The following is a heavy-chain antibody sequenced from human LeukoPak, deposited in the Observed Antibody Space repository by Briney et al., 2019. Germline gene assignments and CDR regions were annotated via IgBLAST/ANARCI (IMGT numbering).Heavy chain of an antibody. Sequence: GGSLRLSCAASGFTFSSYGMHWVRQAPGKGLEWVTFIRYDGSNKYYADSVKGRFTISRDNSKNTLYLQMDSLRPEDTAEYYCAKNTMTTYNDYMDVWGNGTSVT. CDR1: GFTFSSYG. CDR3: AKNTMTTYNDYMDV. CDR2: IRYDGSNK. J-gene: IGHJ6*03. V-gene: IGHV3-30*02. D-gene: IGHD4-11*01.